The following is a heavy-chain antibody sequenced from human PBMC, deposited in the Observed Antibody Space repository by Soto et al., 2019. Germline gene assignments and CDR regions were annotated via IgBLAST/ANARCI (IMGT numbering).Heavy chain of an antibody. CDR1: GFSLNTYW. CDR2: IFPGDSDT. Sequence: GESLKISCKASGFSLNTYWIAWVRQMPGKGLEWMGAIFPGDSDTKYSPSFEGQVTISADRSTSTAFVQWDSLRASDTAMYYCARRRRITMVRGPAGWFDPWGQGTLVTVSS. V-gene: IGHV5-51*01. J-gene: IGHJ5*02. CDR3: ARRRRITMVRGPAGWFDP. D-gene: IGHD3-10*01.